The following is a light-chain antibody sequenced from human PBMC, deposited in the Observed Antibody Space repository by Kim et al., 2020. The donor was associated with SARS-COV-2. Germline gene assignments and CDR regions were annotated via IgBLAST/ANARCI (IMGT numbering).Light chain of an antibody. CDR2: DAS. CDR1: QSVSSY. Sequence: SLSPGERATLCRASQSVSSYLAWYQQKPGQAPRLLIYDASNRATGIPARFSGSGSGTDFTLTISSLEPEDFAVYYCQQRSNWPLTFGGGTKVDIK. CDR3: QQRSNWPLT. J-gene: IGKJ4*01. V-gene: IGKV3-11*01.